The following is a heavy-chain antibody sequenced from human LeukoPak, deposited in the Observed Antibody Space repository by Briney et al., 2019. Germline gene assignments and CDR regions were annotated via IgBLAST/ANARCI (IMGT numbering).Heavy chain of an antibody. J-gene: IGHJ5*02. Sequence: SETLSLTCTVSGGPISSYYWSWIRQPPGKGLEWIGYIYTSGSTNYNPSLKSRVTISVDTSKNQFSLKLSSVTAADTAVYYCARHEEQLGWFDPWGQGTLVTVSS. CDR1: GGPISSYY. D-gene: IGHD6-13*01. CDR2: IYTSGST. V-gene: IGHV4-4*09. CDR3: ARHEEQLGWFDP.